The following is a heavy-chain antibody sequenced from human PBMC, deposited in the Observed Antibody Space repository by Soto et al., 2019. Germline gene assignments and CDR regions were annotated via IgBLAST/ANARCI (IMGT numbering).Heavy chain of an antibody. CDR2: IYYSGST. D-gene: IGHD2-15*01. Sequence: PSETLSLTCTVSGGSISCYYWSWIRQPPGKGLEWIGYIYYSGSTNYNPSLKSRVTISVDTSKNQFSLKLSSVTAADTAVYYCARRYCSGGSCYSSGGYYYYYYMDVWGKGTTVTVSS. V-gene: IGHV4-59*12. CDR3: ARRYCSGGSCYSSGGYYYYYYMDV. J-gene: IGHJ6*03. CDR1: GGSISCYY.